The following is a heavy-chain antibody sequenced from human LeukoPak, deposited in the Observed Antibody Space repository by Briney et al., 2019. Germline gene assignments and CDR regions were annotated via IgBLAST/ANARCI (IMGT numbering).Heavy chain of an antibody. CDR3: ASNKGGYSYGYDFSLWYFDL. D-gene: IGHD5-18*01. V-gene: IGHV1-69*05. Sequence: SVKVSCKASGGTFSSYAISWVRQSPGQGLEWMGGIIPIFGTANYAQKFQGRVTITTDESTSTAYMELSSLRSEDTAVYYCASNKGGYSYGYDFSLWYFDLWGRGTLVTVSS. CDR1: GGTFSSYA. J-gene: IGHJ2*01. CDR2: IIPIFGTA.